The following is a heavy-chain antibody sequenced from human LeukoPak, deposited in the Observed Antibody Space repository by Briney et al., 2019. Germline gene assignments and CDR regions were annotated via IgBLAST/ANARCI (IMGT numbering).Heavy chain of an antibody. Sequence: PGGSLRLSCAASGFTVSSNYMSWVRQAPGKGLEWVSAISGSGGSTYYADSVKGRFTISRDNSKNTLYLQMNSLRAEDTAVYYCAKGIAVAGHYWGQGTLVTVSS. CDR1: GFTVSSNY. D-gene: IGHD6-19*01. V-gene: IGHV3-23*01. J-gene: IGHJ4*02. CDR2: ISGSGGST. CDR3: AKGIAVAGHY.